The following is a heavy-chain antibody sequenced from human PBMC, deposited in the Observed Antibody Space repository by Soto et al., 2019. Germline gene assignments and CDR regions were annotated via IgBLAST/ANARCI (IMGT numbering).Heavy chain of an antibody. CDR1: GVTVISYG. CDR2: ISYDGSNK. Sequence: SLRVRWAVSGVTVISYGMHWVRQAPGKGLEWGAVISYDGSNKYYADSVKGRFTISRDNSKNTLYLQMNSRRAEDTGVYYCAATPRYWGQGTLVTVSS. V-gene: IGHV3-30*03. CDR3: AATPRY. D-gene: IGHD2-15*01. J-gene: IGHJ4*02.